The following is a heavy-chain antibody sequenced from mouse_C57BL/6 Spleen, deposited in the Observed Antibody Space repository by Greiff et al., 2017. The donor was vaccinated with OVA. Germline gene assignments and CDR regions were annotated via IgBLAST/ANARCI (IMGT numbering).Heavy chain of an antibody. V-gene: IGHV5-17*01. D-gene: IGHD2-4*01. Sequence: EVKVEESGGGLVKPGGSLKLSCAASGFTFSDYGMHWVRQAPEKGLEWVAYISSGSSTIYYADTVKGRFTISRDNAKNTLFLQMTSLRSEDTAMYYCARTNYDYRYYFDYWGQGTTLTVSS. J-gene: IGHJ2*01. CDR2: ISSGSSTI. CDR1: GFTFSDYG. CDR3: ARTNYDYRYYFDY.